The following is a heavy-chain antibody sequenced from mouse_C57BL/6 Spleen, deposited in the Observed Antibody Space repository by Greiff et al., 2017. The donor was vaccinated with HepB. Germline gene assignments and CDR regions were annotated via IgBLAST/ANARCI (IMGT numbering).Heavy chain of an antibody. D-gene: IGHD2-4*01. Sequence: VQLKESGGGLVKPGGSLKLSCAASGFTFSSYAMSWVRQTPEKRLEWVATISDGGSYTYYPDNVKGRFTISRDNAKNNLYLQMSHLKSEDTAMYYCARYYDYTYAMDYWGQGTSVTVSS. CDR2: ISDGGSYT. CDR1: GFTFSSYA. CDR3: ARYYDYTYAMDY. J-gene: IGHJ4*01. V-gene: IGHV5-4*01.